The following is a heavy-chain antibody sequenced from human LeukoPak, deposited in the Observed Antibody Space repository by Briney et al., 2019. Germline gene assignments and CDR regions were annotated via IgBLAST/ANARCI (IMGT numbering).Heavy chain of an antibody. D-gene: IGHD4-11*01. CDR2: ISSSSSYI. Sequence: GGSLRLSCAASGFTFSTSTMNWVRQAPGRGLEWVSSISSSSSYIYYADSVRGRFTISRDNAKNSLFLLMSSLRAEDTAVYYCAIGDYSNYVGDYWGQGTLVTVSS. V-gene: IGHV3-21*01. CDR1: GFTFSTST. CDR3: AIGDYSNYVGDY. J-gene: IGHJ4*02.